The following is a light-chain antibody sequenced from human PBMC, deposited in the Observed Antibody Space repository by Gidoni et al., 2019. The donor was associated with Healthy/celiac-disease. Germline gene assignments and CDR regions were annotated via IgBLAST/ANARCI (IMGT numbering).Light chain of an antibody. CDR2: AAS. CDR3: QQSYSTPYS. CDR1: QSISIY. V-gene: IGKV1-39*01. J-gene: IGKJ2*03. Sequence: DIQMTQSPSSLSASVGDRVTITCRASQSISIYLNWYQQKPGKAPKRLIDAASSVQSGVPSRFSGSGSGSEFTLTISSLQPEDCATYYWQQSYSTPYSFGQGTKLEIK.